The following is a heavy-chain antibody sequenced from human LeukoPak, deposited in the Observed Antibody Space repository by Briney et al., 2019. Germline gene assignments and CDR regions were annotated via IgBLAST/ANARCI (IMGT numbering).Heavy chain of an antibody. CDR1: GGSISSSSYY. V-gene: IGHV4-39*07. CDR3: ARIGSGSYLTLDY. Sequence: SETLSLTCTVSGGSISSSSYYWGWIRQPPGKGLEWIGSIYYSGSTYYNPSLKSRVTISVDTSKNQFSLKLSSMTAADTAVYYCARIGSGSYLTLDYWGQGTLVTVSS. CDR2: IYYSGST. J-gene: IGHJ4*02. D-gene: IGHD1-26*01.